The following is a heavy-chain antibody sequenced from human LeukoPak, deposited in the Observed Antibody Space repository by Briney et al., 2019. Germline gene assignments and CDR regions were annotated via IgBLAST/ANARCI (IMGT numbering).Heavy chain of an antibody. Sequence: PSETLSLTCTVSGGSISSSSYYWGWFRQPPGKGLEWVSSISSSSYIYYADSVKGRFTISRDNAKNSLYLQMNSLRAEDTAVYYCARERSGGSCYYDWGQGTLVTVSS. D-gene: IGHD2-15*01. CDR2: ISSSSYI. V-gene: IGHV3-69-1*01. CDR1: GGSISSSSYY. J-gene: IGHJ4*02. CDR3: ARERSGGSCYYD.